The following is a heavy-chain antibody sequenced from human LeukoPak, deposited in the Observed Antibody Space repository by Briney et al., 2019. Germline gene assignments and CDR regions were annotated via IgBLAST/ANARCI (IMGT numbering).Heavy chain of an antibody. J-gene: IGHJ6*02. CDR3: ARDRYGDYYGMDV. V-gene: IGHV4-31*11. Sequence: PSETLSLTCAVSGGSISSGGYSWSWIRQPPGKGLEWIGYIYYSGSTYYNPSLKSRATISVDTSKNQFSLKLSSVTAADTAVYYCARDRYGDYYGMDVWGQGTTVTVSS. CDR2: IYYSGST. D-gene: IGHD4-17*01. CDR1: GGSISSGGYS.